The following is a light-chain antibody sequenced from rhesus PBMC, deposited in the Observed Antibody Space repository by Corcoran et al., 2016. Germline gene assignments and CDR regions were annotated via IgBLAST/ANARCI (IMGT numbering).Light chain of an antibody. Sequence: DIQMTQSPSSLSASVGDRVTITCRASENVNNYLNWYQQKPGKAPKLLIYKASTLQSGVPSRFSDSGSGTDYTFTIISLQPEDVATYYCQHGYGTPRTFGGGTKVEIK. V-gene: IGKV1-74*01. CDR2: KAS. CDR3: QHGYGTPRT. CDR1: ENVNNY. J-gene: IGKJ4*01.